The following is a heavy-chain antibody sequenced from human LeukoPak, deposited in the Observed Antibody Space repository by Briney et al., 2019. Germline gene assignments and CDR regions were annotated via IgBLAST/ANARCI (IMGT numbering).Heavy chain of an antibody. V-gene: IGHV4-59*01. CDR2: IYYSGST. Sequence: PSETLSLTCTVSVGSISSYYWSWIRQPPGKGRDGVGYIYYSGSTNYNPSLKSRVTISVDTSKNQFSLKLSSVTAADPGLDHCARGEYQLLYVLFDPWGQGTLVTVSS. J-gene: IGHJ5*02. CDR3: ARGEYQLLYVLFDP. D-gene: IGHD2-2*02. CDR1: VGSISSYY.